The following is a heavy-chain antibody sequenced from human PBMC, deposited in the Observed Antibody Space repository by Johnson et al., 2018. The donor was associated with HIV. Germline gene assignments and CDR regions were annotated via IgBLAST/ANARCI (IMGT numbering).Heavy chain of an antibody. CDR1: GFTFSSYW. Sequence: VQLVESGGGVVQPGGSLRLSCAASGFTFSSYWMSWVRQAPGKGLEWVANIKQDGSEKYYVDSVKGRFTISRDNAKNSLYLQMNSLIAEDTALYYCAWDCSSTSCYPDAFDIWGQGTMVTVSS. J-gene: IGHJ3*02. CDR2: IKQDGSEK. CDR3: AWDCSSTSCYPDAFDI. V-gene: IGHV3-7*03. D-gene: IGHD2-2*01.